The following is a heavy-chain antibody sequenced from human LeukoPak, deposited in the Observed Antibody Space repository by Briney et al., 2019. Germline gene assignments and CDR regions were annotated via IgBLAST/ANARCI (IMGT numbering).Heavy chain of an antibody. D-gene: IGHD3-22*01. CDR2: IYYSGST. V-gene: IGHV4-31*03. J-gene: IGHJ4*02. CDR3: ARVALGYYYDSGGYIDY. Sequence: PSETLSLTCTVSGGSISSGGYYWSWIRQHPGKGLEWIGYIYYSGSTYYNPSLKSRVTISVDTSKNQFSLKLSSVTAADTAVYYCARVALGYYYDSGGYIDYWGQGTLVTVSS. CDR1: GGSISSGGYY.